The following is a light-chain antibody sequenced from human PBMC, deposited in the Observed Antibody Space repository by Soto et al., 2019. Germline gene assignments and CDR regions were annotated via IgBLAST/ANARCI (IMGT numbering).Light chain of an antibody. CDR3: QHYNSYSEA. J-gene: IGKJ1*01. CDR1: QTISSW. V-gene: IGKV1-5*03. CDR2: KAS. Sequence: DIQMTQSPSSLSASVGDRVTVTCRASQTISSWLAWYQQKPGKAPKLLIYKASTLKSGVPSRFSGSGSGTEFTLTISSLQPEDFATYYCQHYNSYSEALGQGTKVDIK.